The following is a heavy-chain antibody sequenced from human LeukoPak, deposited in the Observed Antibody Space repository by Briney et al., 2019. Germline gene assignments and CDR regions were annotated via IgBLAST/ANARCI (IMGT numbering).Heavy chain of an antibody. CDR2: IGGSGRST. V-gene: IGHV3-23*01. D-gene: IGHD3-22*01. CDR3: AKAPTYYYDSSGLNFDY. CDR1: GFTFSSYA. J-gene: IGHJ4*02. Sequence: GGSLRLSCAASGFTFSSYAMSWVRQAPGKGLEWVSAIGGSGRSTYYADSVKGRFTTSRDNSKNTLYLQINSLRAEDPAVYYCAKAPTYYYDSSGLNFDYWGQGTLVTVSS.